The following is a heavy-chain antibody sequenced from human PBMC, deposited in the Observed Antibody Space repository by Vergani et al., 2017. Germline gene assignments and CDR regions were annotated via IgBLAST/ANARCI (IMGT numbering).Heavy chain of an antibody. D-gene: IGHD6-13*01. Sequence: EVQLVESGGGLVQPGGSLRLSCAASGFTVSSNYMSWVRQAPGKGLEWVSAISGSGGSTYYADSVKGRFTISRDNSKNTLYLQMNSLRAEDTAVYYCVIAAAGLYYGMDVWGQGTTVTVSS. J-gene: IGHJ6*02. CDR3: VIAAAGLYYGMDV. CDR1: GFTVSSNY. V-gene: IGHV3-23*04. CDR2: ISGSGGST.